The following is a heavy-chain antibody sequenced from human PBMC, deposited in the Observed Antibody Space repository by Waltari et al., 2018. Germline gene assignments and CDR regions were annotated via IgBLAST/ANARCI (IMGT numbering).Heavy chain of an antibody. CDR2: ISSSSSYI. Sequence: EVQLVESGGGLVKPGGSLRLSCAASGFTFSSYSMTWVRQAPGKGLEWVSSISSSSSYIYYADSVKGRFTISRDNAKNSLYLQMNSLRAEDTAVYYCARDIDSDAFDIWGQGTMVTVSS. J-gene: IGHJ3*02. D-gene: IGHD3-22*01. V-gene: IGHV3-21*01. CDR3: ARDIDSDAFDI. CDR1: GFTFSSYS.